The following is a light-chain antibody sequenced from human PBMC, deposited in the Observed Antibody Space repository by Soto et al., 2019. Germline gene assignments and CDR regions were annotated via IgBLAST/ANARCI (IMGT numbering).Light chain of an antibody. J-gene: IGLJ1*01. CDR1: SSDIGGYNY. CDR3: ASYAGSNNLGV. Sequence: QSALTQPPSASGSPRQSVTISCTGTSSDIGGYNYVSWYQQHPGKVPKLLIYEVSKRPSGVPDRFTGSKSGNTASLTVSGLQAEDEADYYCASYAGSNNLGVFGTGTKVTVL. CDR2: EVS. V-gene: IGLV2-8*01.